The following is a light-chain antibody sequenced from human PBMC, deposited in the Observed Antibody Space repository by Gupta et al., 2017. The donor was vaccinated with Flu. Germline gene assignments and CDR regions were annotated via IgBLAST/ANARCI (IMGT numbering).Light chain of an antibody. CDR3: QQYGTSRNT. Sequence: IVLPQSPGTLSLSPGERATLSCRASQSVTSNYLAWYQQKPGQAPILLIYGASSRATGIPDRFSGSGSGTDFTLTISILDPEDFAVYYCQQYGTSRNTFGQGTKLEIK. CDR1: QSVTSNY. V-gene: IGKV3-20*01. CDR2: GAS. J-gene: IGKJ2*01.